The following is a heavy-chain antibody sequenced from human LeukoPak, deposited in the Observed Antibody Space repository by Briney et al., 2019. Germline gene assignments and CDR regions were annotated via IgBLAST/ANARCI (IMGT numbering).Heavy chain of an antibody. CDR3: ARQGGTLNWFDP. Sequence: SETLSLTCTVSGGSISSSSYYWGWIRQPPGKGLEWIGSIFYSGSAYYNPSLKSRVAISVDTSKNQFSLKLSSVTAADTAVYYCARQGGTLNWFDPWGQGTLVTVSS. J-gene: IGHJ5*02. V-gene: IGHV4-39*01. D-gene: IGHD1-7*01. CDR1: GGSISSSSYY. CDR2: IFYSGSA.